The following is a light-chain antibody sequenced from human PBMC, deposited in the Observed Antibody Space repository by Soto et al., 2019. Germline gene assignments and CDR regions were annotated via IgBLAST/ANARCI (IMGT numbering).Light chain of an antibody. CDR3: QQYNSYSVT. CDR1: QSISSW. J-gene: IGKJ1*01. Sequence: DIQMTQSPPTLSASVGDRVTITCRASQSISSWLAWFQQKPGKAPKLLIYDASNLQSGVPSRLSGSGSGTELTLTISSLQPDDFATYYCQQYNSYSVTFGQGTKVEIK. CDR2: DAS. V-gene: IGKV1-5*01.